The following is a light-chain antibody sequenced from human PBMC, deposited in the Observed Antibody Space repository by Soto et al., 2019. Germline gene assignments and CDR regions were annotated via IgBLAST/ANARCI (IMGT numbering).Light chain of an antibody. J-gene: IGKJ5*01. CDR2: GAS. CDR3: QQYNNWPIT. Sequence: EIPMTQSPATLSVSPGERATPSCRASQSVSSNLAWYQQKPGQAPRLLIYGASTRATGIPARFSGSGSGTEFTLTISSLQSEDFAVYYCQQYNNWPITFGQGTRLEIK. CDR1: QSVSSN. V-gene: IGKV3-15*01.